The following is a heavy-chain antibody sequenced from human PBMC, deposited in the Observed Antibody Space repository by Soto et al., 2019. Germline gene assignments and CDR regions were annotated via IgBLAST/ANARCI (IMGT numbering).Heavy chain of an antibody. J-gene: IGHJ4*02. CDR3: ASRSSGLYYFDH. CDR1: GGTFRSYV. D-gene: IGHD6-19*01. Sequence: QVQLVQSGAEVKKPGSSVKVSCKASGGTFRSYVISWVRQAPGQGLEWMGGIIPMFLTANYAQKFQDRVRIIADESTSTAYMELSSLRSDDTAVYYCASRSSGLYYFDHWGQGTLVTVST. V-gene: IGHV1-69*12. CDR2: IIPMFLTA.